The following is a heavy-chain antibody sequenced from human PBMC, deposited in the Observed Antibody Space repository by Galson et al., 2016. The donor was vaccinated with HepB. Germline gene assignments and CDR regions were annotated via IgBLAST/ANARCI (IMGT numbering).Heavy chain of an antibody. V-gene: IGHV4-61*01. Sequence: SETLSLTSTVSGGSISSGNYYWSWVRQPPGKRLEWIGDIYYSGTTNYKPSLKSRVTISVDTSKNQFSLRLSSVTAADTAVYYCARMDPALISGFDYWGQGTLVTVSS. CDR1: GGSISSGNYY. D-gene: IGHD2-15*01. CDR2: IYYSGTT. CDR3: ARMDPALISGFDY. J-gene: IGHJ4*02.